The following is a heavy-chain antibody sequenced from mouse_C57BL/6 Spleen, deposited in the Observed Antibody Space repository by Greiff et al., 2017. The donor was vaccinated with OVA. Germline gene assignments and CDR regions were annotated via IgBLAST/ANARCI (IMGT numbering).Heavy chain of an antibody. CDR3: ARGDYGNYVFDY. J-gene: IGHJ2*01. CDR1: GYTFPDYN. D-gene: IGHD2-1*01. CDR2: ITPNNGGT. V-gene: IGHV1-18*01. Sequence: EVQRVESGPALVKPGASVKIPCKASGYTFPDYNMDWVKQSHGKSLEWIGDITPNNGGTIYNQKFTGKATLTVDKSSSTAYMELRSLTSEDTAVYYCARGDYGNYVFDYWGQGTTLTVSS.